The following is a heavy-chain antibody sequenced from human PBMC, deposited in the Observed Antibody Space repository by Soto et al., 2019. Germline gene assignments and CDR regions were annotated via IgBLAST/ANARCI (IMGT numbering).Heavy chain of an antibody. V-gene: IGHV1-18*01. D-gene: IGHD3-3*01. CDR2: ISAYNGNT. CDR1: GYTFTSYG. CDR3: ARVLRFLEWYGSGGMDV. Sequence: ASVKVSCKASGYTFTSYGISWVRQAPGQGLEWMGWISAYNGNTNYAQKLQGRVTMTTDTSTSTAYMELRSLRSDDTAVYYCARVLRFLEWYGSGGMDVWGQGTTVTVSS. J-gene: IGHJ6*02.